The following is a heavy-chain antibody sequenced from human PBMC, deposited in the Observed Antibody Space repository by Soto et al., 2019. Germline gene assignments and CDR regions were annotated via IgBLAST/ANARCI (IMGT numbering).Heavy chain of an antibody. CDR2: IWYDGSNK. Sequence: QVQLVESGGGVVQPGRSLRLSCAASGFTFSSYGMHWVRQAPGKGLEWVAVIWYDGSNKYYADSVKGRFTISRDNSKNTLYLQMNSLRAEDTAVYYCARDCHPRDYYDSSGWGFDYWGQGTLVTVSS. D-gene: IGHD3-22*01. J-gene: IGHJ4*02. CDR3: ARDCHPRDYYDSSGWGFDY. CDR1: GFTFSSYG. V-gene: IGHV3-33*01.